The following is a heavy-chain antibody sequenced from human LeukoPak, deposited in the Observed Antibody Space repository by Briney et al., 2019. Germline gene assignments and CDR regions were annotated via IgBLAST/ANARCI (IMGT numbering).Heavy chain of an antibody. V-gene: IGHV4-61*02. CDR2: IYTSGST. CDR1: GGSISSGSYY. J-gene: IGHJ2*01. CDR3: ARRYTVTRDWYFDL. Sequence: KTSETLSLTCTVSGGSISSGSYYWSWIRQPAGKGLEWIGRIYTSGSTNYNPSLKSRVTISVDTSKNQFSLKLSSVTAADTAVYYCARRYTVTRDWYFDLWGRGTLVTVSS. D-gene: IGHD4-17*01.